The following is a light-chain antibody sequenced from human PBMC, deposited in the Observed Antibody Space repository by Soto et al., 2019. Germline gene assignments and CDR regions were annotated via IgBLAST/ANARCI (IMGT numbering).Light chain of an antibody. CDR1: QSVGSN. Sequence: EIVMTQSPATLSVSPGDTATLSCRASQSVGSNLAWYQQKPGQAPRLVIYGASTRATGLPARFTGSGSGTEFTLTISSLQSEDFAVYCCQQYNNWPLTFGQGTKVEIK. V-gene: IGKV3-15*01. CDR3: QQYNNWPLT. CDR2: GAS. J-gene: IGKJ1*01.